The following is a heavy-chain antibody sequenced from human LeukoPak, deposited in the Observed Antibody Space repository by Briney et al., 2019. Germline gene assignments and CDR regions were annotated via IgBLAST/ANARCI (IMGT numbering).Heavy chain of an antibody. CDR3: EKDLERHIVVVTASAVDY. V-gene: IGHV3-74*01. J-gene: IGHJ4*02. D-gene: IGHD2-21*02. Sequence: PGGSLRLSCAASGFTFSSDWMHWVRQAPGKGLVWVSRISTDGSTTYSADSVKGRFTISRDNSKNTLYLQMNSLRAEDTAVYYCEKDLERHIVVVTASAVDYWGQGNLVTVSS. CDR2: ISTDGSTT. CDR1: GFTFSSDW.